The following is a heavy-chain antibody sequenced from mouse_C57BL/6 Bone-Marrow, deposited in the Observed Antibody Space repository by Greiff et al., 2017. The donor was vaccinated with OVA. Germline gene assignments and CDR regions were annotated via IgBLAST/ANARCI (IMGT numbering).Heavy chain of an antibody. J-gene: IGHJ4*01. CDR1: GYTFTDHT. D-gene: IGHD1-1*01. CDR2: IYPRDGST. Sequence: VQLQQSDAELVKPGASVKISCKVSGYTFTDHTIHWMKQRPEQGLEWIGYIYPRDGSTKYNEKFKGKATLTADKSSSTAYMQLNSLTSEDSAVYFCARESNLLLRLYAMDYWGQGTSVTVSS. CDR3: ARESNLLLRLYAMDY. V-gene: IGHV1-78*01.